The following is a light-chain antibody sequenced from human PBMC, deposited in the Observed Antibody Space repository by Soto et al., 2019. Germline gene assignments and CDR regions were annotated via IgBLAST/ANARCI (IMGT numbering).Light chain of an antibody. CDR2: GAS. Sequence: DIVMTHSPATLSVSPGERATLSCRASQSVSSNLAWYQQKPGQAPRLLIYGASTRATGIPTRFSGSGSGTEFTLTISSLQSEDFAVYYCLQYNNWWTFGQGTKVDIK. CDR1: QSVSSN. V-gene: IGKV3-15*01. J-gene: IGKJ1*01. CDR3: LQYNNWWT.